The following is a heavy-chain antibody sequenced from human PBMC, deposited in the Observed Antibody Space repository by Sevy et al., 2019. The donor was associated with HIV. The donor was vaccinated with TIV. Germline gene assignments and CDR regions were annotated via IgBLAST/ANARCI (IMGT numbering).Heavy chain of an antibody. J-gene: IGHJ2*01. D-gene: IGHD1-26*01. CDR3: AREVIVGATRYFDL. Sequence: GGSLRLSCAASGFTFSSYDMHWVRQATGKGLEWVSAIGTAGDTYYPGSVKGRFTISRENAKNSLYLQMNSLRAGDTAVYYCAREVIVGATRYFDLWGRGTLVTVSS. V-gene: IGHV3-13*01. CDR1: GFTFSSYD. CDR2: IGTAGDT.